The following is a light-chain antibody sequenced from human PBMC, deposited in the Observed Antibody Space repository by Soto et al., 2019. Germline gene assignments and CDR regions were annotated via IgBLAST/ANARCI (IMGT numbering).Light chain of an antibody. CDR3: QQYNNWPPIT. J-gene: IGKJ5*01. V-gene: IGKV3-15*01. Sequence: EIVMTQSPATRSVSPGERATLSCRASQSVSSNLAWYQQKPGQAPRLLIYGAATRATGIPARFSGSRSGTEFTLTISSLQSEDFAVYYCQQYNNWPPITFGQGTRLEIK. CDR1: QSVSSN. CDR2: GAA.